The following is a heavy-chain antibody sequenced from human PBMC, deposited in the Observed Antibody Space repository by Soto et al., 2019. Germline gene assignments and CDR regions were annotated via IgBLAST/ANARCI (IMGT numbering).Heavy chain of an antibody. Sequence: EEQLLESGGGLVQSGGSLRLSCAASGFTFSSYAMNWVRQAPGKGLEWGSFITSRGGSTYYADSVRGRFTISRDNSKNTLFLQMNRLRAEDTAVYYCAKDGGTAYWYFDLWGRGTLVTVSS. CDR1: GFTFSSYA. D-gene: IGHD3-16*01. V-gene: IGHV3-23*01. CDR3: AKDGGTAYWYFDL. J-gene: IGHJ2*01. CDR2: ITSRGGST.